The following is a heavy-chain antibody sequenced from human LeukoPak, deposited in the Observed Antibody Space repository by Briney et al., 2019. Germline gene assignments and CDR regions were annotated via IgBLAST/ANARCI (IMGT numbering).Heavy chain of an antibody. V-gene: IGHV3-33*01. CDR1: GFTFSSYG. J-gene: IGHJ4*02. CDR2: IWYDGSNK. D-gene: IGHD5-24*01. CDR3: ARFSGGDGYNYCLDY. Sequence: PGGSLRLSCAASGFTFSSYGMHWVRQAPGKGLEWVAVIWYDGSNKYYADSVKGRFTISRDNSKNTLYLQMNSLRAEDTAVYYCARFSGGDGYNYCLDYWGQGTLVTVSS.